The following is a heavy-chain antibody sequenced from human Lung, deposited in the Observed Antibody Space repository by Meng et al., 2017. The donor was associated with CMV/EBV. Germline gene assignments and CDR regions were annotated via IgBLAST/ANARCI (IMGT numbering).Heavy chain of an antibody. CDR3: ARAASTWAYYFDY. CDR1: GFTFNRYV. J-gene: IGHJ4*02. D-gene: IGHD5/OR15-5a*01. V-gene: IGHV3-23*01. Sequence: CAAYGFTFNRYVMHWVRQAPGKGLEWASAISDRGGSTYYADSVKGRFTVSRDNSKSTLYLQMSSLSAEDTAVYYCARAASTWAYYFDYWGQGPLVTVSS. CDR2: ISDRGGST.